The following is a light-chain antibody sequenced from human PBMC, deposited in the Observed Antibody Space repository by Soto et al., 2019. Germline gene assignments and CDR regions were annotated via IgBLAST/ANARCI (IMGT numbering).Light chain of an antibody. CDR3: QQYGSSQWT. CDR2: GAS. CDR1: QSVSSSY. Sequence: NGLTLSPGTLSLSPGERATLSCRASQSVSSSYLAWYQQKPGQAPRLLIYGASSRATGIPDRFSGSGSGTDFTLTISRLEPEDFAVYYCQQYGSSQWTFGQGTKVDIK. J-gene: IGKJ1*01. V-gene: IGKV3-20*01.